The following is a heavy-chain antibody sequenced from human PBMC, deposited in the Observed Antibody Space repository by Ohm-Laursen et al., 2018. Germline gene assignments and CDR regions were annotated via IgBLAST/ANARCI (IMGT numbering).Heavy chain of an antibody. CDR1: GDSISGRY. Sequence: SDTLSLTCTVSGDSISGRYWSWIRQPPGKGLGWIGYISHSGSTNYNPSLKSRVTISVDTSKNQFSLKLSSVTAADTAVYYCARGFSGWWGRIDYWGQGILVTVSS. J-gene: IGHJ4*02. CDR3: ARGFSGWWGRIDY. CDR2: ISHSGST. V-gene: IGHV4-59*11. D-gene: IGHD6-19*01.